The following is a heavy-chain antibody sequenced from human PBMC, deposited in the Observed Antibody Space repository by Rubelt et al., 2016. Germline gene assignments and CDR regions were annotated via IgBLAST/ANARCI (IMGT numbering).Heavy chain of an antibody. J-gene: IGHJ4*02. V-gene: IGHV3-7*02. D-gene: IGHD3-10*02. CDR1: GFTFSNYW. CDR3: ARGMLGTQYRLSPFDY. Sequence: EVQLVESGGGLVQPGGSLRLSCAASGFTFSNYWMTWVRQAPGRGLEWVANIKQDGSEKKYVDSVKGRFTISRDNAKNTLDLQMNSLRAEDTAVYYCARGMLGTQYRLSPFDYWGQGTLVTVSS. CDR2: IKQDGSEK.